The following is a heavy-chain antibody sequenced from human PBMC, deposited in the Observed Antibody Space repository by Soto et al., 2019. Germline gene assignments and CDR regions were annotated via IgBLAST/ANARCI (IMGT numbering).Heavy chain of an antibody. D-gene: IGHD2-21*02. CDR2: ISAYNGNT. V-gene: IGHV1-18*01. CDR1: GYTFTSYG. CDR3: ASSYCGGDCYSVYYYYGMDV. J-gene: IGHJ6*02. Sequence: ASVKVSCKASGYTFTSYGIGWVRQAPGQGLEWMGWISAYNGNTNYAQKLQGRVTMTTDTSTSTAYMELRSLRSDDTAVYYCASSYCGGDCYSVYYYYGMDVWGQGTTVTVSS.